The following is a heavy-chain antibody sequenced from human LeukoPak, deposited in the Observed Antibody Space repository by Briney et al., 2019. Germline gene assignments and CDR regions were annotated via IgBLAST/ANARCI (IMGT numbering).Heavy chain of an antibody. CDR2: ISDSGGNR. V-gene: IGHV3-23*01. CDR1: GFTFGNYA. CDR3: AKIRVITSAYYYGMDV. Sequence: GGSLTLSCAASGFTFGNYAMSWVRQPPGKGLEWVSAISDSGGNRYYADSVKGRFTISRDNFKNTVDLQMSTLRAEDTAIYYCAKIRVITSAYYYGMDVWGQGTTVTVSS. J-gene: IGHJ6*02. D-gene: IGHD3-22*01.